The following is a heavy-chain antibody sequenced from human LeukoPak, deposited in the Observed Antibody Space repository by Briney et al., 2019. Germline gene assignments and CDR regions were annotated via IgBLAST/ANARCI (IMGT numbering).Heavy chain of an antibody. J-gene: IGHJ4*02. CDR2: ISYSGST. Sequence: PSETLSLTCTVSGGSISSYYWSWIRQPPGKGLEWIGYISYSGSTNFNPSLKSRVTISVDTSKNQFSLKLSSVTAADTAVYYCARSTVYYFDYWGQGTLVTVSS. CDR3: ARSTVYYFDY. CDR1: GGSISSYY. D-gene: IGHD2-8*01. V-gene: IGHV4-59*01.